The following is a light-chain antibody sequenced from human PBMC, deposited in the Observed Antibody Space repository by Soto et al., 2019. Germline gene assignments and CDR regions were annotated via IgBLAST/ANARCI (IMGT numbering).Light chain of an antibody. Sequence: DIQMTQSPSTLSASVGERVTITFRSSQSISSWLAWYQQKPGKAPKLLIYDASILESGVPSRFSGSGSGTAFTLTISPLTTNEFATYYGQQYNSYSIFTFGPGTKVDIK. CDR2: DAS. CDR3: QQYNSYSIFT. V-gene: IGKV1-5*01. J-gene: IGKJ3*01. CDR1: QSISSW.